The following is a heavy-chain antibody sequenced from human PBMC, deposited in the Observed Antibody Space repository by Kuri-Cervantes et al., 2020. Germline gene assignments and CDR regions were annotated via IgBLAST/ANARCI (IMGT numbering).Heavy chain of an antibody. V-gene: IGHV3-7*03. CDR1: GFTFSSCW. D-gene: IGHD4/OR15-4a*01. CDR3: AKAVLL. CDR2: IKQDGSEK. J-gene: IGHJ6*02. Sequence: GESLKISCAASGFTFSSCWMSWVRQAPGKGLEWVANIKQDGSEKYYVDSVKGRFTISRDNAKNSLYLQMNSLRAEDTAVYYCAKAVLLWGQGTTVTVSS.